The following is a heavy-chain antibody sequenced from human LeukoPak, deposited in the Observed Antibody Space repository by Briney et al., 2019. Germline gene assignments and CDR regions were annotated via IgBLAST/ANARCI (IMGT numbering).Heavy chain of an antibody. CDR2: IYYSGST. Sequence: PSETLSLTCTVSGGSISSGGYYWSWIRQHPGKGLEWIGYIYYSGSTYYNPSLKSRVTISVDTSKNQFSLKLSSVTAADTAVYYCARYYSSSWYWDYYGMDIWGQGTTVTVSS. D-gene: IGHD6-13*01. CDR1: GGSISSGGYY. J-gene: IGHJ6*02. V-gene: IGHV4-61*08. CDR3: ARYYSSSWYWDYYGMDI.